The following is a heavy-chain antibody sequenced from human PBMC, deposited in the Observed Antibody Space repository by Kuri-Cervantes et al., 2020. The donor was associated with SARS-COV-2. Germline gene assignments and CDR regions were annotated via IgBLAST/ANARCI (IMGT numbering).Heavy chain of an antibody. CDR3: ARDKTDSSSARPWAETAYYGMDV. CDR2: IKSKTDGGTT. CDR1: GFTFSNAW. D-gene: IGHD6-6*01. V-gene: IGHV3-15*07. J-gene: IGHJ6*02. Sequence: GESLKISCAAPGFTFSNAWMNWVRQAPGKGLEWVGRIKSKTDGGTTDYAAPVKGRFTISRDDSKNTLYLQMNSLRAEDTAVYYCARDKTDSSSARPWAETAYYGMDVWGQGTTVTVSS.